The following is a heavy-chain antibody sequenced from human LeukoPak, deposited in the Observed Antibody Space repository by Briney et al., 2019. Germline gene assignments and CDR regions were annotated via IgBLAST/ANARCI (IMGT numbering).Heavy chain of an antibody. D-gene: IGHD5-12*01. CDR3: AKDLDLGGYY. J-gene: IGHJ4*02. Sequence: DSVKGRFTIPRDNSKNTLYLHMNSLRAEDTAVYYCAKDLDLGGYYWGQGTLVTVSS. V-gene: IGHV3-23*01.